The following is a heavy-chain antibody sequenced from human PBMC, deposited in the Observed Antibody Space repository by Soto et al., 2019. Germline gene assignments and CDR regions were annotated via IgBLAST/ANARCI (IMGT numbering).Heavy chain of an antibody. J-gene: IGHJ2*01. Sequence: EVQLLESGGGLVQPGGSLRLSCAASGFTFSGYAMSWVRQAPGKGLEWVSDISGSGGYTDYADSVKGRFTISRDNSXXTLYLQMNSLKAEDTAVYYCAKDPVNGGRRRYFDLWGRGTLVTVSS. CDR3: AKDPVNGGRRRYFDL. V-gene: IGHV3-23*01. CDR1: GFTFSGYA. CDR2: ISGSGGYT. D-gene: IGHD2-8*01.